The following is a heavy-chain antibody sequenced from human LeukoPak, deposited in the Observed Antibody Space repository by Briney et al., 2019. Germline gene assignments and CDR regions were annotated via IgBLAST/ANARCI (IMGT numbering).Heavy chain of an antibody. CDR3: AKDHCSSTSCYPYYYYYGMDV. CDR1: GFPFSSYA. D-gene: IGHD2-2*01. CDR2: IIGSGGST. V-gene: IGHV3-23*01. Sequence: GGSLRLSFAASGFPFSSYAMSWVRQAPGKGLAWVSAIIGSGGSTYYTDSVKGRFTISRDNSKNTLYLQMNSLRAEDTAVYYCAKDHCSSTSCYPYYYYYGMDVWGKGTTVTVSS. J-gene: IGHJ6*04.